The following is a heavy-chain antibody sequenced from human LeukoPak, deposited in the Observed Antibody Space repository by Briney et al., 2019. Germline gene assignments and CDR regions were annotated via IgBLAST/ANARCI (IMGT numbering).Heavy chain of an antibody. V-gene: IGHV1-2*02. J-gene: IGHJ4*02. CDR1: GYTFTGYY. D-gene: IGHD6-19*01. CDR3: ARDAGMGSSGYGY. Sequence: RASVKVSCKASGYTFTGYYMHWVRQAPGQGLEWMGWINPNSGGTNYAQKFQGRVTMTRDTSISTAYMELSRLRSDDTAAYYCARDAGMGSSGYGYWGQGTLVTVSS. CDR2: INPNSGGT.